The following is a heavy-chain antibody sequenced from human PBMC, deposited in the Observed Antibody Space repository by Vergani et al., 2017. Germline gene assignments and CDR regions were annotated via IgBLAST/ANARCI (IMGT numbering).Heavy chain of an antibody. V-gene: IGHV4-39*01. CDR2: IYNSGNG. CDR1: GDSIISRSYY. Sequence: QMQLQESCPGLLKASETLSLTCTVSGDSIISRSYYWGWIRQPPGKGLEWIGSIYNSGNGDSSSSLKSRVTISADTSKNQFSLRLTSVTAADTAVYYCASGKYYSDSTSHFRGRYFDVWGRGTLVTVPS. J-gene: IGHJ2*01. D-gene: IGHD3-16*01. CDR3: ASGKYYSDSTSHFRGRYFDV.